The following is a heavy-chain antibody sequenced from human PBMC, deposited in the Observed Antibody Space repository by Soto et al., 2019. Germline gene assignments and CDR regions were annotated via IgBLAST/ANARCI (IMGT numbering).Heavy chain of an antibody. Sequence: SEPLSLTCIVSGGTISTSKLYCAWIRQPPGQALEWIGSIHFSANNDYNPSLWSRVTISVDTSQTQISLRLGSVTAADTAVYYRARARGSRNRNAFHIWGNGTMVT. D-gene: IGHD3-10*01. J-gene: IGHJ3*02. CDR2: IHFSANN. CDR1: GGTISTSKLY. CDR3: ARARGSRNRNAFHI. V-gene: IGHV4-39*01.